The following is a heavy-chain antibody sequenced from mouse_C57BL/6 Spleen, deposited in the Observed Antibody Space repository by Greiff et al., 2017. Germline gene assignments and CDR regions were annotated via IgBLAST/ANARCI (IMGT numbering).Heavy chain of an antibody. CDR3: ARETSYWYFDV. CDR1: GYAFSSSW. CDR2: IYPGDGDT. V-gene: IGHV1-82*01. Sequence: VQRVESGPELVKPGASVKISCKASGYAFSSSWMNWVKQRPGKGLEWIGRIYPGDGDTNYNGKFKGKATLTADKSSSTDYMQLSSLTSEDSAVYFCARETSYWYFDVWGTGTTVTVSS. J-gene: IGHJ1*03.